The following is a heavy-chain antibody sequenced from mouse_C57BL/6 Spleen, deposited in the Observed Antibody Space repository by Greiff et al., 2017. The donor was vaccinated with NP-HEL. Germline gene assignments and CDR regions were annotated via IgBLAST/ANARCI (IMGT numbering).Heavy chain of an antibody. Sequence: QVQLQQSGAELVKPGASVKISCKASGYAFRSYWMNWVKQRPGKGLEWIGQIYPGDGDTNYNGKFKGKATLTADKSSSPAYMQLSSLNSEDSAVYFCARSDYCSSYAMDYWGQGTSVTVSS. CDR1: GYAFRSYW. CDR2: IYPGDGDT. CDR3: ARSDYCSSYAMDY. D-gene: IGHD1-1*01. J-gene: IGHJ4*01. V-gene: IGHV1-80*01.